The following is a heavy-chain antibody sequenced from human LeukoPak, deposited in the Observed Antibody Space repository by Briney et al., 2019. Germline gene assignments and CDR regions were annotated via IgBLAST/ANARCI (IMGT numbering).Heavy chain of an antibody. CDR3: ARPYYYGSGSYYRSYWFDP. Sequence: SETLSLTCAVSSGSISSSSYSWGWIRQPPGKGLEWIGSIYYSGSTDYNPSLKSRVTISVDTSKNQFSLKLSSVTAADTAVYYCARPYYYGSGSYYRSYWFDPWGQGTLVTVSS. V-gene: IGHV4-39*01. CDR2: IYYSGST. D-gene: IGHD3-10*01. J-gene: IGHJ5*02. CDR1: SGSISSSSYS.